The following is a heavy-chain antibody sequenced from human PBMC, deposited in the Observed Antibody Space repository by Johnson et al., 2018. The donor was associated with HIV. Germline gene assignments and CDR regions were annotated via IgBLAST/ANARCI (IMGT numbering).Heavy chain of an antibody. D-gene: IGHD1-26*01. Sequence: QVQLVESGGGVVQPGRSLRLSCVASGFTFSTYGMHWVRQAPGKGLEWVAVISYDGSNKYYADSVKGRFTISRDNSKNTLYLQMNTLRAEDPALYYCTRGSFTDDAFDVWGLGTMVTVSS. CDR2: ISYDGSNK. CDR1: GFTFSTYG. V-gene: IGHV3-33*05. J-gene: IGHJ3*01. CDR3: TRGSFTDDAFDV.